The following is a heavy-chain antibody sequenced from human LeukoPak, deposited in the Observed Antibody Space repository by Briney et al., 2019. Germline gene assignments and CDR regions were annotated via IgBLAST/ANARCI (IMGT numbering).Heavy chain of an antibody. V-gene: IGHV3-23*01. CDR1: GFTFSSYA. CDR3: XXPTIAVAGAHFDY. D-gene: IGHD6-19*01. Sequence: PGGSLRLSCAASGFTFSSYAMSWVRQAPGKGLEWVSAISGSGGSTYYADSVKGRFTISRDNSKNTLYLQMNSLRAEDTAVYYCXXPTIAVAGAHFDYWGQGTLVTVSS. CDR2: ISGSGGST. J-gene: IGHJ4*02.